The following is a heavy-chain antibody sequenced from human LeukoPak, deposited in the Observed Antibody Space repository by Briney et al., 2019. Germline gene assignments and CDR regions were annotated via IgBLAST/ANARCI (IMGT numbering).Heavy chain of an antibody. Sequence: SETLSLTCTVPGGSISSSSYYWGWIRQPPGKGLEWIGSIYYSGNTYYNPSLKSRVTISVDTSKNQFSLKLSSVTAADTAVYYCARQSRIAAAGRLDYWGQGTLVTVSS. CDR3: ARQSRIAAAGRLDY. CDR1: GGSISSSSYY. J-gene: IGHJ4*02. V-gene: IGHV4-39*01. CDR2: IYYSGNT. D-gene: IGHD6-13*01.